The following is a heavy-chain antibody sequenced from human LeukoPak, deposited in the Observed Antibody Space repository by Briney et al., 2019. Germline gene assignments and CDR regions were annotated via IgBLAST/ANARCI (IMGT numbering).Heavy chain of an antibody. Sequence: HPGGSLRLSCAASGFTFSTYTMYWVRHPPGKRLEWVSIIGSSGGGIHYADSVKGRFTISRDNSKNALYLQMNSLRVEDTAVYYCAIDPNWGTHSWGQGTLVTVSS. CDR2: IGSSGGGI. V-gene: IGHV3-23*01. CDR1: GFTFSTYT. CDR3: AIDPNWGTHS. J-gene: IGHJ4*02. D-gene: IGHD7-27*01.